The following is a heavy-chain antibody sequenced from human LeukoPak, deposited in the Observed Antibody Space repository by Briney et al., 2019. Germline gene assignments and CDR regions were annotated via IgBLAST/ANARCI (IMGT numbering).Heavy chain of an antibody. CDR1: GFTFGTYW. Sequence: GGSLRLSCAASGFTFGTYWMHWVRQAPGKGLVWVSRINTDGSSTNYADSVKGRFTISRDNAKNTLYLQMNSLRAEDTAVYYCTKGGPYYYYYMDVWGKGTTVTVSS. CDR3: TKGGPYYYYYMDV. V-gene: IGHV3-74*01. J-gene: IGHJ6*03. CDR2: INTDGSST.